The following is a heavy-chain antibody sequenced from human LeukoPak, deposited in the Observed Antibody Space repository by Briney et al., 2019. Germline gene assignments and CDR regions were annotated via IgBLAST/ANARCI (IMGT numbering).Heavy chain of an antibody. D-gene: IGHD6-13*01. Sequence: GGSLRLSCSASGFIFSPYAMHWVRQAPGKGLEYVSSISSEGKTTYYADSVEGRFTISRDNSKNTLYLQMSSLRPEDTAVYYCVKDRWVDHWGQGTLVTVSS. CDR3: VKDRWVDH. CDR1: GFIFSPYA. J-gene: IGHJ4*02. CDR2: ISSEGKTT. V-gene: IGHV3-64D*06.